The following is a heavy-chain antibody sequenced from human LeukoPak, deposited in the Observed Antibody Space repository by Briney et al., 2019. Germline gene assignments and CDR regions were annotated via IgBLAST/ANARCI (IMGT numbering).Heavy chain of an antibody. CDR3: ARAGWDIAVVPAANDY. CDR1: GYTFTSYD. D-gene: IGHD2-2*01. J-gene: IGHJ4*02. V-gene: IGHV1-8*01. Sequence: ASVKVSCKASGYTFTSYDINWVRQATGQGLEWMGWMNPNSGNTGYAQKFQGRVAMTRNTSISTAYMELSSLRPEDTAVYYCARAGWDIAVVPAANDYWGQGTLVTVSS. CDR2: MNPNSGNT.